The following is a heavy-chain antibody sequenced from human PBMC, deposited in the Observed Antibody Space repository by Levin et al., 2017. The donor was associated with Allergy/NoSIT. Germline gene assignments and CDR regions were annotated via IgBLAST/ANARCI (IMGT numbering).Heavy chain of an antibody. J-gene: IGHJ4*02. Sequence: SQTLSLPCAVSGGSIRTGNWWSWIRQPPGKGLEWIGEIYRSGDTNHNPSLRSRVTMSVDKSKNHFSLKLSSVTAADTAVYYCATVEGLFCSGVSCSYSFHYWGQGALVTVSS. CDR3: ATVEGLFCSGVSCSYSFHY. CDR1: GGSIRTGNW. CDR2: IYRSGDT. V-gene: IGHV4-4*02. D-gene: IGHD3-9*01.